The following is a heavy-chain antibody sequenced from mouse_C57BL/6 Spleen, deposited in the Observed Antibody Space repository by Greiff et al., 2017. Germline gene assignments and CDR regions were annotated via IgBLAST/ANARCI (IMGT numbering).Heavy chain of an antibody. V-gene: IGHV7-3*01. J-gene: IGHJ3*01. Sequence: EVQRVESGGGLVQPGGSLSLSCAASGFTFTDYYMSWVRQPPGKALEWLGFIRNKANGYTTEYSASVKGRFTISRDNSQSILYLQRNALRAEDSATYYCARYDGTAWFAYWGQGTRVTVSA. D-gene: IGHD4-1*01. CDR3: ARYDGTAWFAY. CDR2: IRNKANGYTT. CDR1: GFTFTDYY.